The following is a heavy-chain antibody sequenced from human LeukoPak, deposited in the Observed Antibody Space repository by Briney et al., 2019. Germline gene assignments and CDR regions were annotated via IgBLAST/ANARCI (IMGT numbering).Heavy chain of an antibody. CDR2: INHSGGST. Sequence: ASVKVSCKASGYTFTNYYMHWVRQAPGQGLEWMGIINHSGGSTSYAQKFQGRVTMTRDMSTSTVYMELSSLRSEDTAVYYCAGGGYSGYNPFDYWGQGTLVTVSS. D-gene: IGHD5-12*01. J-gene: IGHJ4*02. CDR1: GYTFTNYY. V-gene: IGHV1-46*01. CDR3: AGGGYSGYNPFDY.